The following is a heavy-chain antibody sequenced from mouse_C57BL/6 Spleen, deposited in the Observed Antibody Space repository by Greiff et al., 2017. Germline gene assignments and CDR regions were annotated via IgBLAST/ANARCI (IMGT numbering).Heavy chain of an antibody. D-gene: IGHD3-2*02. CDR3: ARGLRLRGVYAMDY. Sequence: EVMLVESEGGLVQPGSSMKLSCTASGFTFSDYYMAWVRQVPEKGLEWVANINYDGSSTYYLDSLKSRFIISRDNAKNILYLQMSSLKSEDTATYYCARGLRLRGVYAMDYWGQGTSVTVSS. J-gene: IGHJ4*01. CDR2: INYDGSST. CDR1: GFTFSDYY. V-gene: IGHV5-16*01.